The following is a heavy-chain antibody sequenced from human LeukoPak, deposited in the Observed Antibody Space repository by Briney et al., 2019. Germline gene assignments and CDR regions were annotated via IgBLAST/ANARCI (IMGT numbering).Heavy chain of an antibody. CDR2: MYSGGST. V-gene: IGHV4-31*03. D-gene: IGHD3-16*02. J-gene: IGHJ3*02. Sequence: MPSETLSLTCTVSGGSISSIDYYWSWIRQHPGKGLEWIGYMYSGGSTNYNPSLKSRVNISVDTSKNQFSLKLSSVTAAATAVYYCARITFGGVIVPNYAFDIWGHGTMVTVSS. CDR3: ARITFGGVIVPNYAFDI. CDR1: GGSISSIDYY.